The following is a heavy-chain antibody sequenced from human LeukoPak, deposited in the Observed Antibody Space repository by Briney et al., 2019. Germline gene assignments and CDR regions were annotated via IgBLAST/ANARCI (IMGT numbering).Heavy chain of an antibody. V-gene: IGHV3-23*01. CDR1: GLTFSSYA. CDR2: ISGSGGST. J-gene: IGHJ4*02. CDR3: AKVLGWATHIVVVTAIQD. Sequence: GGSLRLSCAASGLTFSSYAMSWVRQAPGKGLEWVSAISGSGGSTYYADSVKGRFTISRDNSKNTLYLQMNSLRAEDTAVYYCAKVLGWATHIVVVTAIQDWGQGTLVTVSS. D-gene: IGHD2-21*02.